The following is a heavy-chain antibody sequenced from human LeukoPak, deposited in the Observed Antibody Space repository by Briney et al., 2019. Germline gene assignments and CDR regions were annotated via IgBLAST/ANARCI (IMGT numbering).Heavy chain of an antibody. Sequence: GGSLRLSCAASGFTFGDYAMHWVRQAPGKGLEWVSLISWDGGSTYYADSVKGRFTISRDNSRNSLYLQMNSLRAEDTALYYCASPYCSSTSCPVGYWGQGTLVTVSS. J-gene: IGHJ4*02. CDR3: ASPYCSSTSCPVGY. V-gene: IGHV3-43D*04. CDR2: ISWDGGST. D-gene: IGHD2-2*01. CDR1: GFTFGDYA.